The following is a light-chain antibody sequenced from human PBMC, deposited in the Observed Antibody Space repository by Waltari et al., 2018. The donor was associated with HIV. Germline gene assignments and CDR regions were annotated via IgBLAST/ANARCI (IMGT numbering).Light chain of an antibody. V-gene: IGKV1-39*01. CDR1: QGISRY. CDR2: AAF. J-gene: IGKJ5*01. Sequence: DIEMTQSPSSLSASVGDRVTITCRASQGISRYLNWYQQKPGKAPKLLIFAAFDLQSGVPSRFSGSGSGTDFTLTISSRQPEDFATYYCQQSYNSPITFGQGTRLDIK. CDR3: QQSYNSPIT.